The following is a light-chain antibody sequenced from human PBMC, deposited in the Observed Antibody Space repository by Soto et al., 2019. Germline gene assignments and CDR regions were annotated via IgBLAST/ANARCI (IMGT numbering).Light chain of an antibody. V-gene: IGKV3-20*01. CDR2: GAS. CDR3: QQYGSSSSWT. CDR1: QSIASDY. J-gene: IGKJ1*01. Sequence: EIVLTQSPATLSLSPGERATLSCRASQSIASDYLAWYQQRPGQAPRLLIYGASSRASGVPDRFSGSGSGTDFTLTINTLEPDDFAVYYCQQYGSSSSWTFGQGTKVEI.